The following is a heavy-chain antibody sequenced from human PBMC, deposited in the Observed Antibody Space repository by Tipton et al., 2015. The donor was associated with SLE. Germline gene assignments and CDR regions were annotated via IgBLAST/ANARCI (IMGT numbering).Heavy chain of an antibody. V-gene: IGHV3-9*01. CDR2: IRWNSGTV. Sequence: SLRLSCAASGFTFGDYAMHWVRQAPGKGLGWVSGIRWNSGTVGDAGSVKGRFTISRDNSRDTVSLQMDSLRADDTAVYYCAKDKGTYFFDYWGHGALVTVSS. CDR1: GFTFGDYA. J-gene: IGHJ4*01. CDR3: AKDKGTYFFDY.